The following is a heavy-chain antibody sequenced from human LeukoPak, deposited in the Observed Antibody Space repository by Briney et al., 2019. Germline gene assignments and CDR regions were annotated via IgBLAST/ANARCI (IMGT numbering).Heavy chain of an antibody. D-gene: IGHD6-19*01. Sequence: GESLKISCKGSGYNFTNDWIAWVRQMPARGLEWMGIIYPGDYDSRYSLSFEGQVTISADKSISTAYLRWSSLKASDTAMYYCARMTSDWYLDYWGQGTLVTVSS. CDR1: GYNFTNDW. CDR2: IYPGDYDS. J-gene: IGHJ4*02. CDR3: ARMTSDWYLDY. V-gene: IGHV5-51*01.